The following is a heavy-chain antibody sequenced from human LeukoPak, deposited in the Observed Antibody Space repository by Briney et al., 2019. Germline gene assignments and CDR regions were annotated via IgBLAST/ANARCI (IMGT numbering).Heavy chain of an antibody. CDR2: ISAYNGNT. Sequence: ASVKLSSKASRYTFTSYGISSVRQAPGQGLEWMGWISAYNGNTHYAQKLQGRVTMTTDTSTSTAYMELRRLRSDDTAVYYCAREGIQLCLDLSYWGQETLVTVSS. CDR1: RYTFTSYG. D-gene: IGHD5-18*01. CDR3: AREGIQLCLDLSY. J-gene: IGHJ4*02. V-gene: IGHV1-18*01.